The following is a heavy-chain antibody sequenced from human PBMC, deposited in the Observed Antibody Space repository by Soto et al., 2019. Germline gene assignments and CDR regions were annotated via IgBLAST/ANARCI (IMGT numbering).Heavy chain of an antibody. V-gene: IGHV4-34*01. Sequence: SETLSLTCAVYGGSFSGYYWSWIRQPPGKGLEWIGEINHSGSTNYNPSLKSRVTISVDTSKNQLSLKLSSVTAADTAVYYCARGGGSSWYIDYWGQGTLVTVSS. CDR3: ARGGGSSWYIDY. CDR1: GGSFSGYY. J-gene: IGHJ4*02. CDR2: INHSGST. D-gene: IGHD6-13*01.